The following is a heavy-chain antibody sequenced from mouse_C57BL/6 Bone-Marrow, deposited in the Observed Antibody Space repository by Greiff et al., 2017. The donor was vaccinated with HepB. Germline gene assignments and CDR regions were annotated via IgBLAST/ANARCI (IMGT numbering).Heavy chain of an antibody. CDR2: IYPRSGNT. Sequence: QVQLQQSGAELARPGASVKLSCKASGYTFTSYGISWVKQRTGQGLEWIGEIYPRSGNTYYNEKFKGKATLTAGKSSSTAYMELRSLTSEDSAVYFCARGAWGQGTSVTVSS. CDR1: GYTFTSYG. CDR3: ARGA. V-gene: IGHV1-81*01. J-gene: IGHJ4*01.